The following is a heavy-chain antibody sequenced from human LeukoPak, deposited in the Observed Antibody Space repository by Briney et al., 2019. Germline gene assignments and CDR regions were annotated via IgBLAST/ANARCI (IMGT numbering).Heavy chain of an antibody. V-gene: IGHV3-7*01. CDR1: GFTFSSYW. Sequence: GGSLRLSCAASGFTFSSYWMSWVRQAPGKGLEWVANIKKDGSEKYYVDSVKGRFTISRDNAKNSLYLQMNSLRAEDTAVYYCARDMGGSYYHDAFDIWGQGKMVTVSS. CDR3: ARDMGGSYYHDAFDI. J-gene: IGHJ3*02. CDR2: IKKDGSEK. D-gene: IGHD1-26*01.